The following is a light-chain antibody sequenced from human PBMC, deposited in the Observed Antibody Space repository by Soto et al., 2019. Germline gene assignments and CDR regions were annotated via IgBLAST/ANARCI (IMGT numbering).Light chain of an antibody. CDR3: QQYRT. CDR2: DAS. V-gene: IGKV1-5*01. CDR1: QSTSSW. J-gene: IGKJ1*01. Sequence: DIQMTQSPSTLSASVGDRVTITCRASQSTSSWLAWYQQKPGKAPNLLIYDASTLISRVPSRFSGSGSGTEFTLTISSLQPDDFATYYCQQYRTFGQGTKVEIK.